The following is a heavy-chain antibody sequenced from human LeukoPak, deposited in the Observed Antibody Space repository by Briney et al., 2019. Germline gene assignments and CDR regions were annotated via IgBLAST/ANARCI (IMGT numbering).Heavy chain of an antibody. CDR3: TKGGFKYFDWSYFDY. D-gene: IGHD3-9*01. CDR1: GFTFSSYA. CDR2: ISYDGSYQ. Sequence: GRSLRLSCAASGFTFSSYAMYWVRQAPGKGLEWVALISYDGSYQYSADSVRGRFTISRGNSRNSLYLQMNSLRAEDTAFYYCTKGGFKYFDWSYFDYWGQGTLVTVSS. J-gene: IGHJ4*02. V-gene: IGHV3-30*18.